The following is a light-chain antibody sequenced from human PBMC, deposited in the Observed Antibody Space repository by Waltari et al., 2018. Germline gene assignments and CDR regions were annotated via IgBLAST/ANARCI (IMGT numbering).Light chain of an antibody. V-gene: IGLV2-8*01. CDR2: EVN. CDR1: SRDVGSYIH. Sequence: QSALTQPPSASGSPGQSVTISCSGSSRDVGSYIHVSWYQQHPGKAPLLIIYEVNKRPSELPARFSGSKSGNTASLTVSGLQSEDEAVYFCSSYTGIRSVIFGGGTHLSVL. J-gene: IGLJ2*01. CDR3: SSYTGIRSVI.